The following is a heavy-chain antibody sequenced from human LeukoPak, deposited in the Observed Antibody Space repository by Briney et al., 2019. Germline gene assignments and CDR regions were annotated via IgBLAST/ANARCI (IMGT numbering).Heavy chain of an antibody. Sequence: PSETLSLTCAAYGGSFSGYYWSWIRQPPGKGLEWIGEINHSGSTNYNPSLKSRVTISVDTSKNQFSLKLSSVTAADTAVYYCAIRITIFAPMGYWGQGTLVTVSS. J-gene: IGHJ4*02. CDR3: AIRITIFAPMGY. V-gene: IGHV4-34*01. CDR2: INHSGST. D-gene: IGHD3-3*01. CDR1: GGSFSGYY.